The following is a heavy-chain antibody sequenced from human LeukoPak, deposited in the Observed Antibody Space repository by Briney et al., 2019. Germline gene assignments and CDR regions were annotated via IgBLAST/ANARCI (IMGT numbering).Heavy chain of an antibody. CDR2: IKSKTDGGTT. J-gene: IGHJ4*02. CDR1: GFTFSNAW. Sequence: GGSLRLSCAASGFTFSNAWMSWVRQAPGKGLEWVGRIKSKTDGGTTDYAAPVKGRFTISRDDSKNTLYLQMNSLKTEDTAVYYCTTGRRGQQLTPFDYWGQGTLVTVSS. V-gene: IGHV3-15*01. CDR3: TTGRRGQQLTPFDY. D-gene: IGHD6-13*01.